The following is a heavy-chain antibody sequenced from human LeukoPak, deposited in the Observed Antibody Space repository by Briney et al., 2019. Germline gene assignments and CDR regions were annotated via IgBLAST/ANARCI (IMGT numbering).Heavy chain of an antibody. V-gene: IGHV4-38-2*01. D-gene: IGHD3-22*01. Sequence: PSETLSLTCAVSGYSISSGYYWGWIRQPPGKGLEWIGSIYHSGSTYYNPSLKSRVTISVDTSKNQFSLKLSSVTAADTAVYYCARALGGGYYAFRFDPWGQGTLVTVSS. CDR3: ARALGGGYYAFRFDP. J-gene: IGHJ5*02. CDR2: IYHSGST. CDR1: GYSISSGYY.